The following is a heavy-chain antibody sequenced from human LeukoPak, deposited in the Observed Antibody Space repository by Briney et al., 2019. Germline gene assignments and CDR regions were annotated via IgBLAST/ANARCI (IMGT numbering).Heavy chain of an antibody. V-gene: IGHV1-3*03. CDR3: VRVRGNDRYVPDY. D-gene: IGHD3-16*02. Sequence: ASVKVSCKASGYTFTSYAMHWVRQAPGQRLEWMGWINAGNGNTKYSQEFQGRVTITRDTSISTVYMELSSLRSEDTAMYYCVRVRGNDRYVPDYWGQGTLVTVSS. CDR2: INAGNGNT. CDR1: GYTFTSYA. J-gene: IGHJ4*02.